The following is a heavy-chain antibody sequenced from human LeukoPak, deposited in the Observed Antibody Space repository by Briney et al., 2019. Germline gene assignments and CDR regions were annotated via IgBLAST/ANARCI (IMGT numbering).Heavy chain of an antibody. CDR3: ARGIAAAHDAFDI. D-gene: IGHD6-13*01. J-gene: IGHJ3*02. Sequence: GGSLRLSCAASGFTFSRYYMAWVRQAPGKGLEWVSVIYSGGSTYYADSVKGRFTISRDNSKNTLYLQMNSLRAEDTAVYYCARGIAAAHDAFDIWGQGTMVTVSS. CDR1: GFTFSRYY. V-gene: IGHV3-53*01. CDR2: IYSGGST.